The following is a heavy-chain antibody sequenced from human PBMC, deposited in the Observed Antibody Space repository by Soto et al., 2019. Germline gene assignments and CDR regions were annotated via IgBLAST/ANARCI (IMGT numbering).Heavy chain of an antibody. D-gene: IGHD5-12*01. CDR1: GFTFDDYA. J-gene: IGHJ4*02. Sequence: EVQLVESGGGLVQPGRSLRLSCAASGFTFDDYAMHWVRQAPGKGLEWVSGISWNSGSIGYADSVKGRFTISRDNDKKSLYLQMKSRRAEATALYHCGKALDEVATGSYFDYRGPGTLVNVSS. CDR2: ISWNSGSI. CDR3: GKALDEVATGSYFDY. V-gene: IGHV3-9*01.